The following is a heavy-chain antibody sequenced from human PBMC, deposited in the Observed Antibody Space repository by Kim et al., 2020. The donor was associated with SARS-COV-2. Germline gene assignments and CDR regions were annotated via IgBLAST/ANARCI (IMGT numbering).Heavy chain of an antibody. Sequence: SLMSRVTISVDTSKNQFSLKLSAVTAADTAVYYCASLAAGYCTNGVCRDYWGQGTLVTVSS. J-gene: IGHJ4*02. V-gene: IGHV4-34*01. D-gene: IGHD2-8*01. CDR3: ASLAAGYCTNGVCRDY.